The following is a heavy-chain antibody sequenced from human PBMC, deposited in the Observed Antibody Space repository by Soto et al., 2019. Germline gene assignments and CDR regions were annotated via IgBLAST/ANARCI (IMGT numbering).Heavy chain of an antibody. Sequence: VQLVQSGGDLVQPGGSLRLSCVASGFTFSTYWMTWVRQAPGMGLEWVAGIKEDASEDVYVDSVKGRFSISRDNAKNSLYLQLNSLRAEDTAVYYCATAISSPFSNFDSWGQGSLVTVSS. CDR1: GFTFSTYW. V-gene: IGHV3-7*01. J-gene: IGHJ4*02. CDR2: IKEDASED. D-gene: IGHD2-2*01. CDR3: ATAISSPFSNFDS.